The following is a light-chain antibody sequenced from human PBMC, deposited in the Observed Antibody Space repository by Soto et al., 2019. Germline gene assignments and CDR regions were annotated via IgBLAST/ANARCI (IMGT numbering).Light chain of an antibody. CDR2: DVS. CDR3: CSYAGSYYV. V-gene: IGLV2-11*01. J-gene: IGLJ1*01. Sequence: QSALTQPRSVSGSHGQSVTISCTGTSSDVGGYNYVSWYQQHPGKAPKLMIYDVSKRPSGVPDRCSGSKSGNTASLTISGLQAEDEADYYCCSYAGSYYVFGTGTKLTVL. CDR1: SSDVGGYNY.